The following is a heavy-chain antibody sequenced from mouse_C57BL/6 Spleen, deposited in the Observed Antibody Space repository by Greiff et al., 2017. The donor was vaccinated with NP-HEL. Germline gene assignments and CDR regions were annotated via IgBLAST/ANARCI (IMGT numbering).Heavy chain of an antibody. D-gene: IGHD2-4*01. Sequence: EVMLVESGGGLVKPGGSLKLSCAASGFTFSDYGMHWVRQAPAKGLEWVAYISSGSSTIYYADTVKGRFTISRDNAKNTLFLQMTSLRSEDTAMYYCARPSYDYDVSWFAYWGQGTLVTVSA. J-gene: IGHJ3*01. CDR3: ARPSYDYDVSWFAY. CDR1: GFTFSDYG. V-gene: IGHV5-17*01. CDR2: ISSGSSTI.